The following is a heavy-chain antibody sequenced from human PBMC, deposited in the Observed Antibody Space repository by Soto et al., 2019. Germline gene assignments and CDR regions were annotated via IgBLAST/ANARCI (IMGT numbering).Heavy chain of an antibody. D-gene: IGHD6-19*01. CDR3: ARGAVAGYWKTYYFDY. V-gene: IGHV4-30-4*01. J-gene: IGHJ4*02. CDR1: GGSISSGDYY. CDR2: IYYSGST. Sequence: PSETLSLTCTVSGGSISSGDYYWSWIRQPPGKGLEWIGYIYYSGSTYYNPSLKSRVTISVDTSKNQFSLKLSSVTAADTAVYYCARGAVAGYWKTYYFDYWGQGTLVTVSS.